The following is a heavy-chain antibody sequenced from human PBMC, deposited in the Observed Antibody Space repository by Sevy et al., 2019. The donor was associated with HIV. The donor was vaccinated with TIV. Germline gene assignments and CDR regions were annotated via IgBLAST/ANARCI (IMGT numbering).Heavy chain of an antibody. CDR2: INPSGGST. Sequence: ASVKVSSKASGYTFTSYYMHWVRQAPGQGLEWMGIINPSGGSTSYAQKFQGRVTMTRDTSTSTVYMELSSLRSEDTAVYYCARDLAITMVRGALDYWGQGTLVTVSS. V-gene: IGHV1-46*01. D-gene: IGHD3-10*01. CDR3: ARDLAITMVRGALDY. CDR1: GYTFTSYY. J-gene: IGHJ4*02.